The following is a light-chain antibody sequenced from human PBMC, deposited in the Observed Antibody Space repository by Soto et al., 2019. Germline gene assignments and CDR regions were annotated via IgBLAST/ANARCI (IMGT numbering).Light chain of an antibody. Sequence: DIVMTQSPDSLAVSLGERATINCKSSQSVLYSSNNKNYLAWYQQKPGQAPRLLIYDASSRATGIPDRFSGGGSGTDFTLTISRLEPEDFAVYYCQQYGSSSITFGQGTRLEIK. V-gene: IGKV4-1*01. CDR2: DAS. CDR1: QSVLYSSNNKNY. CDR3: QQYGSSSIT. J-gene: IGKJ5*01.